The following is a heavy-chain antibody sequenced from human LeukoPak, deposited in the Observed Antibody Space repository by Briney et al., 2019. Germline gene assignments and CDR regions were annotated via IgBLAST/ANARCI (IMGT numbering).Heavy chain of an antibody. D-gene: IGHD3-10*01. CDR3: ARLNLEYFYSPGPNDC. Sequence: PSETLSLTCALYGGSFTYYYWTWIRQPPGKGLEWIGEINHAGTTDYDPSLKSRVTISVDTSKNQFSLKLNSVTAADTAVYYCARLNLEYFYSPGPNDCWGQGTLVTVSS. V-gene: IGHV4-34*01. CDR2: INHAGTT. J-gene: IGHJ4*02. CDR1: GGSFTYYY.